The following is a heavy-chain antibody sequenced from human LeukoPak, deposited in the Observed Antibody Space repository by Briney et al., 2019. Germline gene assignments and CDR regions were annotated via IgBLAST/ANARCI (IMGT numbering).Heavy chain of an antibody. CDR1: GFSFSSYV. V-gene: IGHV3-23*01. CDR2: VSSSGGST. Sequence: GESLRLSCAASGFSFSSYVMSWVRQAPGKGLEWVSAVSSSGGSTYYADSVKGRFTISRDISKNTLYLQMNSLRAEYTAVYYCAKVLWFGGKYFDYWGQGTLVTVSS. D-gene: IGHD3-10*01. J-gene: IGHJ4*02. CDR3: AKVLWFGGKYFDY.